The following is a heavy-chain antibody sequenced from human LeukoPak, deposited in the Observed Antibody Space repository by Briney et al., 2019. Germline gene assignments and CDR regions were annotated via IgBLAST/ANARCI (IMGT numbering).Heavy chain of an antibody. V-gene: IGHV4-59*01. CDR2: IYYIGSA. J-gene: IGHJ3*02. CDR3: AGGATPHAFDI. D-gene: IGHD2-15*01. Sequence: PSETLLLTCTVSGGSITGYYWSWIRQPPGKGLEWIGYIYYIGSANYNPSLKSRVTISVDTSKNQFSLRLSSVTAADTAVYYCAGGATPHAFDIWGQGTMVTVSS. CDR1: GGSITGYY.